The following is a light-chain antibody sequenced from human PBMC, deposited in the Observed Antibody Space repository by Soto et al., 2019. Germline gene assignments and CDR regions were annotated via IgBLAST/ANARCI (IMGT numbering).Light chain of an antibody. J-gene: IGKJ4*01. CDR2: AAS. CDR1: QSINSY. Sequence: DIQMTQSPSSLSASVGDRVTITCRASQSINSYLSWYQQKPGKAPKLLIYAASSLQGGVPPRFIGSGSATDFTLTISSLQPEDFAAYYCFQSFTAPFTFGGGTKVE. CDR3: FQSFTAPFT. V-gene: IGKV1-39*01.